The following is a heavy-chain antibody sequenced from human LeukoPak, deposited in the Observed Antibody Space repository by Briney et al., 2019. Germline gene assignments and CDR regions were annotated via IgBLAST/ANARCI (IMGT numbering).Heavy chain of an antibody. V-gene: IGHV6-1*01. CDR2: TYYRSKWYN. CDR3: ARVGFYDSSGYLHYYFDY. J-gene: IGHJ4*02. D-gene: IGHD3-22*01. CDR1: GDSVSSNSAA. Sequence: SQTLSLTCAISGDSVSSNSAAWNWIRQSPSRGLEWPGRTYYRSKWYNDYAVSVKSRITINPDTSKNQFSLQVNSVTPEDTAVYYCARVGFYDSSGYLHYYFDYWGQGTLVTVSS.